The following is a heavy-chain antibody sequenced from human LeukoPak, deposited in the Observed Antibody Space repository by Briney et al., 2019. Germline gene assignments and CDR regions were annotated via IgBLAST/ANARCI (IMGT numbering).Heavy chain of an antibody. CDR3: AKGGEEQQLVYYYYYMDV. V-gene: IGHV3-33*06. J-gene: IGHJ6*03. D-gene: IGHD6-13*01. CDR1: GFTFSSYG. Sequence: AGGSLRLSCAASGFTFSSYGMHWVRQAPGKGLEWVAVIWYDGSNKYYADSVKGRFTISRDNSKNALYLQMNSLRAEDTAVYYCAKGGEEQQLVYYYYYMDVWGKGTTVTVSS. CDR2: IWYDGSNK.